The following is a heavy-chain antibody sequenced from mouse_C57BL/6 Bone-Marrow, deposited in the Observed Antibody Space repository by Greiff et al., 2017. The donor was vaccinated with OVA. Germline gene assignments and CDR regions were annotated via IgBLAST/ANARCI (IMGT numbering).Heavy chain of an antibody. CDR2: ISSGGSYT. V-gene: IGHV5-6*01. J-gene: IGHJ2*01. CDR3: ASYYGSSYGY. Sequence: EVHLVESGGDLVKPGGSLKLSCAASGFTFSSYGMSWVRQTPDKRLEWVATISSGGSYTYYPDSVKGRFTISRDNAKNTLYLQMSSLKSEDTAMYYCASYYGSSYGYWGQGTTLTVSS. D-gene: IGHD1-1*01. CDR1: GFTFSSYG.